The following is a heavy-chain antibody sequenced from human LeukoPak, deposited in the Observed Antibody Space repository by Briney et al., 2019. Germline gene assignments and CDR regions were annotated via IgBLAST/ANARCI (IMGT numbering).Heavy chain of an antibody. J-gene: IGHJ5*02. CDR2: ITTSGTT. V-gene: IGHV4-61*02. CDR1: SGSISSGSYY. CDR3: ARTGGSYYWFDP. D-gene: IGHD1-26*01. Sequence: PSETLSLTCTVSSGSISSGSYYWSWIRQPAGKGLEWIGRITTSGTTHYNPSLTSRVTISVDTSKNQLSLKLSSVTAADTAVYYCARTGGSYYWFDPWGQGTLVTVSS.